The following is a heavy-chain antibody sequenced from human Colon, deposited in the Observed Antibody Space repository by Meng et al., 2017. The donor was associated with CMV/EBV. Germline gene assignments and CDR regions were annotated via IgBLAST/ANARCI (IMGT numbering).Heavy chain of an antibody. CDR1: GFTFTGHY. J-gene: IGHJ4*02. D-gene: IGHD1-14*01. CDR3: ARDGIRGVFFFDY. V-gene: IGHV1-2*02. Sequence: QGPRVQSGAEVKEPGASVKVSCKASGFTFTGHYMHWVRQAPGQGLEWMGWIDANSGGTNYAQKFQGRLTMTRDTSISTVYMELNRLRSDDTAVYFCARDGIRGVFFFDYWGQGTLVTVSS. CDR2: IDANSGGT.